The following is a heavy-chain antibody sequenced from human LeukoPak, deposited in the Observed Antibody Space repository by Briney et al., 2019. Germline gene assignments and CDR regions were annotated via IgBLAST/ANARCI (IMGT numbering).Heavy chain of an antibody. Sequence: SVKVSCKASGGTFSSYAISWVRQAPGQGLEWMGGIIPIFGTANYAQKFQGRVTITADKSTSTAYMELSSLGAEDTAVYYCARDMYYYDSSAGFDYWGQGTLVTVSS. D-gene: IGHD3-22*01. CDR1: GGTFSSYA. CDR3: ARDMYYYDSSAGFDY. J-gene: IGHJ4*02. V-gene: IGHV1-69*06. CDR2: IIPIFGTA.